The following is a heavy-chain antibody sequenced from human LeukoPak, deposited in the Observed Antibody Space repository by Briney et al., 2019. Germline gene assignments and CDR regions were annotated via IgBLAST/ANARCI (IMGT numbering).Heavy chain of an antibody. CDR2: IYASGKT. CDR1: GDSISRGRYY. D-gene: IGHD3-22*01. CDR3: ASPRGDDSGGYYTWYFHH. J-gene: IGHJ1*01. Sequence: KPSETLSLTCTVSGDSISRGRYYWSWVRQPAGKELEWIGRIYASGKTDYNPYTPSLKSRVAMSLDTSKNQVSLYLTSVTAADTAMYFCASPRGDDSGGYYTWYFHHWGQGILVTVSS. V-gene: IGHV4-61*02.